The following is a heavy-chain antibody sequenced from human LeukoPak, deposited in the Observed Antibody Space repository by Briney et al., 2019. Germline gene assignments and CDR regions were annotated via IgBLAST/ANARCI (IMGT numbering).Heavy chain of an antibody. CDR1: GYSFISYW. CDR3: AGRGYCTNGVCYPDSVDY. J-gene: IGHJ4*02. V-gene: IGHV5-51*01. D-gene: IGHD2-8*01. Sequence: GESLKISCKGSGYSFISYWIGWVRQMPGKGLEWMGIIYPGDLDTRYRPSFQGQVTISADKSISTAYLQWSSLKASDTAMYHCAGRGYCTNGVCYPDSVDYWGQGTLVTVSS. CDR2: IYPGDLDT.